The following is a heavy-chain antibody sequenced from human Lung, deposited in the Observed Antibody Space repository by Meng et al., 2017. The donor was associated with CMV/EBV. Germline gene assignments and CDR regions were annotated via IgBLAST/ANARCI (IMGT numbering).Heavy chain of an antibody. CDR1: GFSLSTSGVG. CDR2: IYGDDEK. CDR3: ARAAARPSDWFDP. J-gene: IGHJ5*02. D-gene: IGHD6-6*01. V-gene: IGHV2-5*02. Sequence: QITLKESGPTLVKPTKTLTLTCTFSGFSLSTSGVGVGWIRQPPGKALECLAIIYGDDEKRYSPSLESRLTVTKDTSKNQVVLTMTNMVPVDTATYYCARAAARPSDWFDPWGQGTLVTVSS.